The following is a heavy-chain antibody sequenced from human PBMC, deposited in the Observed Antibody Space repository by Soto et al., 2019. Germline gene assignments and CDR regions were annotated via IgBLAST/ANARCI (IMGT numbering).Heavy chain of an antibody. CDR2: IYYSGST. Sequence: SSETLSLTCTVSGGSISSGGYYWSWIRQHPGKGLEWIGYIYYSGSTYYNPSLKSRVTISVDTSKNQFSLKLSSVTAADTAVYYCARDKGDYYFDYWGQGTLVTVSS. CDR3: ARDKGDYYFDY. CDR1: GGSISSGGYY. V-gene: IGHV4-31*03. J-gene: IGHJ4*02. D-gene: IGHD1-26*01.